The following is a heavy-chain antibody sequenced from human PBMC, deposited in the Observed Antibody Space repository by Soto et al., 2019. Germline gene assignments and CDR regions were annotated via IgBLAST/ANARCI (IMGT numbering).Heavy chain of an antibody. V-gene: IGHV4-59*12. Sequence: PSETVSLTCSFSCGSIISYYWSWIRQPPGKGLEWIGYIYYSGSTYYNPSLKSRVTISVDTSKNQLSLKLSSVTDADTAVYYRARRRYDFWNRYLDYWRQGTLVTVSS. CDR2: IYYSGST. D-gene: IGHD3-3*01. CDR3: ARRRYDFWNRYLDY. CDR1: CGSIISYY. J-gene: IGHJ4*02.